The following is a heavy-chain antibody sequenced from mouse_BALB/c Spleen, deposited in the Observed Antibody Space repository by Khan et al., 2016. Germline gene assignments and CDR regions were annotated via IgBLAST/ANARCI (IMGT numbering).Heavy chain of an antibody. CDR1: GYTFTSHW. Sequence: QVQLQQSGPELAKPGASVRISCKASGYTFTSHWLHWIKQRPGQGPEWIGYINACSGYTEYSQNFKDKAIMTADKSSSTAYLQLSSLTSEDSAVXYCARVYYEYAMDYWGQGTSVTVSS. V-gene: IGHV1-7*01. J-gene: IGHJ4*01. CDR2: INACSGYT. D-gene: IGHD2-4*01. CDR3: ARVYYEYAMDY.